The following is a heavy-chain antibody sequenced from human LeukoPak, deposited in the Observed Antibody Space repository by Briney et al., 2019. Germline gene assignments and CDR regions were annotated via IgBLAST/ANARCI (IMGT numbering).Heavy chain of an antibody. CDR3: ARGPLNYYGSGSLYSWIDP. V-gene: IGHV1-2*02. CDR2: INPNSGGT. J-gene: IGHJ5*02. CDR1: GYTFTGYY. D-gene: IGHD3-10*01. Sequence: ASVKVSCKASGYTFTGYYMHWVRQAPGQGLEWMGWINPNSGGTNYAQKFQGRVTMTRDTSISTAYMELSRLRSDDTAVYYCARGPLNYYGSGSLYSWIDPWGQGTLVTVPS.